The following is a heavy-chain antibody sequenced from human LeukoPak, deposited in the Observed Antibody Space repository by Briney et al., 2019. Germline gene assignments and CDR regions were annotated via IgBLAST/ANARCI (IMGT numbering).Heavy chain of an antibody. J-gene: IGHJ4*02. D-gene: IGHD1-1*01. CDR3: ASQGGAMGGHDGWIDY. CDR1: GSTFNKYS. Sequence: PGGSLRLSCAASGSTFNKYSMNWVRQAPGKGLEGVSSISDASSYIFYADSVKGRFTISRDNAKNSLYLQMNSLRAEDTAVYYCASQGGAMGGHDGWIDYWGQGTLVTVSS. CDR2: ISDASSYI. V-gene: IGHV3-21*01.